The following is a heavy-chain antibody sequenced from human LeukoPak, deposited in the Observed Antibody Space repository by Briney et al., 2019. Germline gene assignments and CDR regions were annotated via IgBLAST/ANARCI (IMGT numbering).Heavy chain of an antibody. CDR1: GYTFTSYD. CDR2: MNPNSGNT. D-gene: IGHD6-13*01. CDR3: ARGSYSSSWFLDY. V-gene: IGHV1-8*03. J-gene: IGHJ4*02. Sequence: ASVKASCKASGYTFTSYDINWVRQATGQGLEWMGWMNPNSGNTGYAQKFQGRVTITRNTSISTAYMELSSLRSEGTAVYYCARGSYSSSWFLDYWGQGTLVTVSS.